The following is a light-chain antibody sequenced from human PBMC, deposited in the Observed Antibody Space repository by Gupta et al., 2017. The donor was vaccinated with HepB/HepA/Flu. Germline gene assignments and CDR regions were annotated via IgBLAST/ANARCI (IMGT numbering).Light chain of an antibody. J-gene: IGLJ2*01. V-gene: IGLV2-14*01. CDR1: SSDVGDYNY. CDR2: YVS. Sequence: QSALSQPASVSASPGQSITLSCTGTSSDVGDYNYVYWYQQHSGKAPQLMIYYVSNRPSGVSHRFSDSKSGNTASLTITGHHAEDEADYCCSSYTSRSTLLFGGGTKLTVL. CDR3: SSYTSRSTLL.